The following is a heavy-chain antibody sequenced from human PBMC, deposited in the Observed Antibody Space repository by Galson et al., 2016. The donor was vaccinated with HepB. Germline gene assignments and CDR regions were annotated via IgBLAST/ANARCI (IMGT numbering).Heavy chain of an antibody. J-gene: IGHJ4*02. CDR2: ISFDGGKI. CDR1: GFTFVTYA. V-gene: IGHV3-30-3*01. D-gene: IGHD2-15*01. Sequence: SLRLSCAASGFTFVTYAMYWVRQAPGKGLEWVALISFDGGKITYAESVKGRFTISRDNSKNALYLQMNSLGAEDTAVYYCASLLVIATPDYWGQGTLVTVSS. CDR3: ASLLVIATPDY.